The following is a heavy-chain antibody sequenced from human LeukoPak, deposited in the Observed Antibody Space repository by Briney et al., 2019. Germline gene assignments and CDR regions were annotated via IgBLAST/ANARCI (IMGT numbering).Heavy chain of an antibody. CDR3: AMRPMVVTAPFDY. V-gene: IGHV1-69*05. D-gene: IGHD4-23*01. CDR1: GGTFSSYA. Sequence: EASVKVSCKASGGTFSSYAISWVRQAPGQGLEWMGGIIPIFGTANYAQKFQGRVMITTDESTSTAYMELSSLRCEDTAVYYCAMRPMVVTAPFDYWGQGTLVTVSS. J-gene: IGHJ4*02. CDR2: IIPIFGTA.